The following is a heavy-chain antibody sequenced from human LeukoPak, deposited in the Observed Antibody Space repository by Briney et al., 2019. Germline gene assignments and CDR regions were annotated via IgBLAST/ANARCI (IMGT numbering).Heavy chain of an antibody. CDR2: INHSGST. CDR1: GEPFNGYY. J-gene: IGHJ5*02. CDR3: ARRGRVGVKHWFDP. V-gene: IGHV4-34*01. Sequence: KTSETLSLTCAVYGEPFNGYYWNWIRQSPGKGLEWIGEINHSGSTNYNPFLKSRVTISVDTFKNQFSLKLSSVTAADTAVYYCARRGRVGVKHWFDPWGQGTLVTVSS. D-gene: IGHD1-26*01.